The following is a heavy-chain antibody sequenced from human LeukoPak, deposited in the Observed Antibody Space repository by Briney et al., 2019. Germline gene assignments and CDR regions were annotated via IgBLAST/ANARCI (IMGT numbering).Heavy chain of an antibody. D-gene: IGHD3-22*01. CDR2: IYHSGST. CDR1: GGSFSGYS. CDR3: ARGRYYYDSSGYYDY. J-gene: IGHJ4*02. V-gene: IGHV4-30-2*01. Sequence: SETLSLTCAVYGGSFSGYSWSWIRQPPGKGLEWIGYIYHSGSTYYNPSLKSRVTISVDRSKNQFSLKLSSVTAADTAVYYCARGRYYYDSSGYYDYWGQGTPVTVSS.